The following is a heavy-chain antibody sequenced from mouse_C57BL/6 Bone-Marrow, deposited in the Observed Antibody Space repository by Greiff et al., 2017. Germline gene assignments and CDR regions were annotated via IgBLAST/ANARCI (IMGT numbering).Heavy chain of an antibody. CDR3: AREATVVAYYYAMDY. J-gene: IGHJ4*01. CDR2: INPNYGTT. Sequence: EVQLVESGPELVKPGASVKISCKASGYSFTDYNMNWVKQSNGKSLEWIGVINPNYGTTSYNQKFKGKATLTVDQSSSTAYMQLNSLTSEDSAVYYCAREATVVAYYYAMDYWGQGTSVTVSS. D-gene: IGHD1-1*01. CDR1: GYSFTDYN. V-gene: IGHV1-39*01.